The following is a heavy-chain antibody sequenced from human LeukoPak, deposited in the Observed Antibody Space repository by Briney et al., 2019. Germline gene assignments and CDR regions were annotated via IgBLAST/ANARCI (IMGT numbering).Heavy chain of an antibody. V-gene: IGHV4-39*01. Sequence: SETLSLTCTVSGGSISSSGFYWDWIRQSPGKGLEGIGSISQSGTTYYNPPLKSRVAIFVDTSKSQFSLKLSSVTAADTAVYYCARKKLVARGYFDSWGQGVLVTVSS. CDR3: ARKKLVARGYFDS. D-gene: IGHD6-13*01. CDR1: GGSISSSGFY. CDR2: ISQSGTT. J-gene: IGHJ4*02.